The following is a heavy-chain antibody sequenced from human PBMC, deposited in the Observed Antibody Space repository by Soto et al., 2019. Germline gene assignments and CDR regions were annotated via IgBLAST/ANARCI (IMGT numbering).Heavy chain of an antibody. CDR1: GFTFSRNG. CDR2: VSYDGSKK. Sequence: QVQLVESGGGVVQPGTSLRLTCADSGFTFSRNGMHWVRQAPGKGLEWVALVSYDGSKKYYVDSVKGQFTISRDNSENTLYLQMNSLRAEDTAVYYCARWVGGSMSDNSGKYDSWGQGTLVTVSS. CDR3: ARWVGGSMSDNSGKYDS. D-gene: IGHD3-22*01. V-gene: IGHV3-30*03. J-gene: IGHJ5*01.